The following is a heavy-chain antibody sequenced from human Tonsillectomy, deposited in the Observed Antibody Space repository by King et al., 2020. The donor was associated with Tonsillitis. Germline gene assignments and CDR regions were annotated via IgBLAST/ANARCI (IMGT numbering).Heavy chain of an antibody. Sequence: VQLVESGAEVKKPGASVKVSCKASGYTFTNYYMHWVRQAPGQGLEWMGIINPNGGSTNYAQKFQGRVTMTRDTSTSTVYMELSSLRSEDTAVYYCAAGEQWLVEGYWGQGTLVTVSS. D-gene: IGHD6-19*01. CDR3: AAGEQWLVEGY. CDR2: INPNGGST. CDR1: GYTFTNYY. V-gene: IGHV1-46*01. J-gene: IGHJ4*02.